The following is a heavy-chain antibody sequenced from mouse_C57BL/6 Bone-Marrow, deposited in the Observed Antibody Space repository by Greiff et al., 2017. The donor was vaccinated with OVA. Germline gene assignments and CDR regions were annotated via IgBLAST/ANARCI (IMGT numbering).Heavy chain of an antibody. CDR2: IDPSDSYT. V-gene: IGHV1-59*01. CDR3: ARSGYY. CDR1: GYTFTSYW. J-gene: IGHJ2*01. Sequence: QVQLQQSGAELVRPGTSVKLSCKASGYTFTSYWMHWVKQRPGQGLEWIGVIDPSDSYTNYNQKFKGKATLTVDTSSSTAYMQLSSLTSEDSAVYYCARSGYYWGQGTTLTVSS.